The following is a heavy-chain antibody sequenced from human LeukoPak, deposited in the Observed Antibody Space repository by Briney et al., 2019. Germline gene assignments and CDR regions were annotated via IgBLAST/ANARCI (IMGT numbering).Heavy chain of an antibody. J-gene: IGHJ4*02. CDR2: IVVGSGNT. V-gene: IGHV1-58*01. Sequence: RASVTVSCTASGFTFTSSAVQWVRQARGQRLEWIGWIVVGSGNTNYAQKFQERVTITRDMSTSTAYMELSSLRSEDTAVYYCAAGYLYYDSSGYYPVGGYWGQGTLVTVSS. CDR3: AAGYLYYDSSGYYPVGGY. D-gene: IGHD3-22*01. CDR1: GFTFTSSA.